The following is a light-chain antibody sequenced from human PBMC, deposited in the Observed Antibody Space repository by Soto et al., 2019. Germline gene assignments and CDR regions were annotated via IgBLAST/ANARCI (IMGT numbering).Light chain of an antibody. CDR2: EVT. CDR1: SSDVGGYTY. J-gene: IGLJ2*01. Sequence: QSALTQPPSASGSPGQSVTISCTGTSSDVGGYTYVSWYQQHPGKVPKLMIYEVTKRPSGVPDRFSGSKSGNTASLTVSGLQAEDEADYYCSSYAGSNIVVFGGGTKVTVL. V-gene: IGLV2-8*01. CDR3: SSYAGSNIVV.